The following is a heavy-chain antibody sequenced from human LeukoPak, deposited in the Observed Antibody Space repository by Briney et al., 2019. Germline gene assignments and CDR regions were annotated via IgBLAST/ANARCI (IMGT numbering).Heavy chain of an antibody. J-gene: IGHJ3*02. Sequence: PGGSLRLSCAASGFTFCDFYMSWIRQAPGKGLEWVSYISSSGSTIYYADSVKGRFTISRDNAKNSLYLQMNSLRAEDTAVYYCARGGFPMIVRGNALDIWGQGTMVTVSS. CDR3: ARGGFPMIVRGNALDI. CDR2: ISSSGSTI. CDR1: GFTFCDFY. V-gene: IGHV3-11*01. D-gene: IGHD3-22*01.